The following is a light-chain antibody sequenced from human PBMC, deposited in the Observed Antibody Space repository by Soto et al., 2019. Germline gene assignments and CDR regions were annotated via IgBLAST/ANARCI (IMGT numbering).Light chain of an antibody. CDR1: SNDVGGFDF. Sequence: QSALTQPASVSGSPGQSITISCTGTSNDVGGFDFVSWYQQHPGKAPKVIIYEVSNRPSGVSDRFSGSKSGNTAYLTISGLQAEDEADYYCNSYTSTSARAFGGGTKLTVL. V-gene: IGLV2-14*01. CDR2: EVS. CDR3: NSYTSTSARA. J-gene: IGLJ3*02.